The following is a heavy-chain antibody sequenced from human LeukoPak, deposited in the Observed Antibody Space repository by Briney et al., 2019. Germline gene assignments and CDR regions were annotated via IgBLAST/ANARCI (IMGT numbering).Heavy chain of an antibody. CDR1: GFTFTSSA. D-gene: IGHD3-3*01. Sequence: SVKVSCKASGFTFTSSAVQWVRQARGQRLEWIGWIVVGSGNTNYAQKSQERVTITRDMSTSTAYMELSSLRSEDTAVYYCAAEPRWSGYFMVDAFDIWSQGTMVTVSS. V-gene: IGHV1-58*01. J-gene: IGHJ3*02. CDR2: IVVGSGNT. CDR3: AAEPRWSGYFMVDAFDI.